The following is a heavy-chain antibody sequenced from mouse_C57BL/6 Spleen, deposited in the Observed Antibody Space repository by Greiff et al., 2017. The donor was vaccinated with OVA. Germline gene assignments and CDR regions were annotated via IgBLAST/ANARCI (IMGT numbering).Heavy chain of an antibody. D-gene: IGHD2-3*01. CDR2: IDPEDGDT. V-gene: IGHV14-1*01. CDR1: GFNIKDYY. CDR3: ATYPIYDGYYYAY. Sequence: EVQLQQSGAELVRPGASVKLSCTASGFNIKDYYMHWVKQRPEQGLEWIGRIDPEDGDTEYAPKFQGKATMTADTSSNTAYLQLSSLTSEDTAVYYCATYPIYDGYYYAYWGQGTLVTVSA. J-gene: IGHJ3*01.